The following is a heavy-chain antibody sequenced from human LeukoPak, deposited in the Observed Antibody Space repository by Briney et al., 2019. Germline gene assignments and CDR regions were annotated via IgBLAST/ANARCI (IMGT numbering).Heavy chain of an antibody. CDR1: GFTFSSYW. J-gene: IGHJ4*02. D-gene: IGHD3-10*01. CDR3: ARDSFYGSGSYYKFVC. CDR2: IKQDGSEK. Sequence: GGSLRLSCAASGFTFSSYWMSWVRQAPGKGLEWVANIKQDGSEKYYVDSVKGRFTISRDNAKNSLYLQMNSLRAEDTAVYYCARDSFYGSGSYYKFVCWGQGTLVTVSS. V-gene: IGHV3-7*01.